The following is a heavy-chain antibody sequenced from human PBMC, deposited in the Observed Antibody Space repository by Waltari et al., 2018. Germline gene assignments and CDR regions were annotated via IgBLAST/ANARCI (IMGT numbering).Heavy chain of an antibody. CDR1: GGSISSYY. J-gene: IGHJ4*02. CDR3: AREVKAAAGPDYFDY. V-gene: IGHV4-59*01. CDR2: IYYSGST. Sequence: QVQLQESGPGLVKPSETLSLTCTVSGGSISSYYWSWLRQPPGKGLEWIGYIYYSGSTNYNPSLKSRVTISVDTSKNQFSLKLSSVTAADTAVYYCAREVKAAAGPDYFDYWGQGTLVTVSS. D-gene: IGHD6-13*01.